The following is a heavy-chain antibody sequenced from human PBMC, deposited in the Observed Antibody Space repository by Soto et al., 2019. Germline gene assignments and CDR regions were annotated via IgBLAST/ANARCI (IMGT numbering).Heavy chain of an antibody. Sequence: QITLKESGPTLVKPTQTLTLTCSFSGFSLSTSGVGVGWIRQPPGKALEWLALIYWDDDKRYSPSLKSRLPLTKDTYKIQVVRTLTHMHPVDTATYYCLRFPASGYFDYGGQGTLVTVSS. CDR1: GFSLSTSGVG. J-gene: IGHJ4*02. CDR3: LRFPASGYFDY. V-gene: IGHV2-5*02. CDR2: IYWDDDK. D-gene: IGHD3-16*01.